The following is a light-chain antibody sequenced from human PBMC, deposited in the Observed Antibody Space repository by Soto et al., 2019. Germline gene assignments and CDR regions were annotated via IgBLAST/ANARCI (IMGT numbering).Light chain of an antibody. CDR2: ATS. CDR1: QSVSSNY. V-gene: IGKV3-20*01. J-gene: IGKJ3*01. CDR3: QQYGGSPPFT. Sequence: EIVLTQSPGTLSLSPGERATLSCRASQSVSSNYLTWYQHKPGQAPRLLIYATSTRATGVPDRFSGSGSGTDFILTISRLEPEDFAVYYCQQYGGSPPFTFGPGTKVD.